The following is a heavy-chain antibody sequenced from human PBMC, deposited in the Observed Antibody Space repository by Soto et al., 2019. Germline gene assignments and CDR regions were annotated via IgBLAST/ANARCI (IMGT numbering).Heavy chain of an antibody. CDR1: GFTFNSSA. CDR3: AADSVYDSSGHYYKT. D-gene: IGHD3-22*01. J-gene: IGHJ5*02. CDR2: IVLGSGNT. Sequence: GASVKVSCKASGFTFNSSAMQWVRQARGQRLEWIGWIVLGSGNTTYAQKFQERVTISRDMSTSTAHMELSSLRSEDTAVYYCAADSVYDSSGHYYKTWGQGTLVTVSS. V-gene: IGHV1-58*02.